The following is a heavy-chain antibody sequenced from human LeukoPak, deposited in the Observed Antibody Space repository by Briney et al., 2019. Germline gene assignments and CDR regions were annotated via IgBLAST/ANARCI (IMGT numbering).Heavy chain of an antibody. D-gene: IGHD5-18*01. V-gene: IGHV5-51*01. Sequence: GESLKISCKGSGYSFTSYWIGWVRQMPGKGLEWMGIIYPGDSDTRYSPSFQGQVTISADKSISTAYLQWSSLKASDTAMYYCARHPHPDSYRLVYYYYGMDVWGQGTTVTVSS. CDR2: IYPGDSDT. CDR1: GYSFTSYW. J-gene: IGHJ6*02. CDR3: ARHPHPDSYRLVYYYYGMDV.